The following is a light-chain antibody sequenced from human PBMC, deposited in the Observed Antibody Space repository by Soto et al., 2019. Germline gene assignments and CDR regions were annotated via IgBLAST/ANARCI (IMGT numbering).Light chain of an antibody. Sequence: QSALTKPASVSGSPGQSITISCTGTSSDVGGYNYVSWYQQHPGKAPKLMIYDVSNRPSGVANRFSGSKSGNTASLTISGLQAEYEADYYCSSYRCTSTSYVFGTGTKVTVL. V-gene: IGLV2-14*01. J-gene: IGLJ1*01. CDR3: SSYRCTSTSYV. CDR1: SSDVGGYNY. CDR2: DVS.